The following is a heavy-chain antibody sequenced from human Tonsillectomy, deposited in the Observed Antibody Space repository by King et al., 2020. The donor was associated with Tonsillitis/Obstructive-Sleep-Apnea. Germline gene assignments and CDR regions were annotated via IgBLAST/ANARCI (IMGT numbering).Heavy chain of an antibody. V-gene: IGHV3-53*04. D-gene: IGHD3-10*01. CDR1: GFTFSSNF. J-gene: IGHJ3*01. CDR2: IYNGDNT. CDR3: ARDHYFGSGSYGAFDL. Sequence: VQLVESGGGLVQPGGSLRLSCAASGFTFSSNFMRWVRQAPGKGLEWVSLIYNGDNTYYADSVKGRFTISRHDSKNIMYLQMNSLRAEDTAVYYCARDHYFGSGSYGAFDLWGEGTMVTVSS.